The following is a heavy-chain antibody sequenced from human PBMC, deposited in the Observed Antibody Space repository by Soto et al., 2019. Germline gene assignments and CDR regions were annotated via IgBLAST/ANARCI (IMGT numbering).Heavy chain of an antibody. D-gene: IGHD6-19*01. V-gene: IGHV3-33*01. Sequence: VAVIWYDGSNKYYADSVKGRFTISRDNSKNTLYLQMNSLRAEDTAVYYCARIAVAGKGPFDYWGQGTLVTVSS. J-gene: IGHJ4*02. CDR3: ARIAVAGKGPFDY. CDR2: IWYDGSNK.